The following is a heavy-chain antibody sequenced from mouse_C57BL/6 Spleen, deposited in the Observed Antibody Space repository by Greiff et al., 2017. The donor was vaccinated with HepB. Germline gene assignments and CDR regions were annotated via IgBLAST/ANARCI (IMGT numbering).Heavy chain of an antibody. CDR2: ISDGGSYT. Sequence: EVHLVESGGGLVKPGGSLKLSCAASGFTFSSYAMSWVRQTPEKRLEWVATISDGGSYTYYPDNVKGRFTISRDNAKNNLYLQMSHLKSEDTAMYYCARDGNYVGAYWGQGTLVTVSA. J-gene: IGHJ3*01. CDR3: ARDGNYVGAY. D-gene: IGHD1-1*01. V-gene: IGHV5-4*01. CDR1: GFTFSSYA.